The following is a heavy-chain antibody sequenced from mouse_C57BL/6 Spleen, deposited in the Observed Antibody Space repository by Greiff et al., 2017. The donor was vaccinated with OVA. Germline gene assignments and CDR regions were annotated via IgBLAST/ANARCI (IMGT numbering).Heavy chain of an antibody. Sequence: EVQGVESGGGLVKPGGSLKLSCAASGFTFSSYAMSWVRQTPEKRLEWVATISDGGSYTYYPDNVKGRFTISRDNAKNNLYLQMSHLKSEDTAMYYCARDNYYGNYPLSMDYWGQGTSVTVSS. V-gene: IGHV5-4*01. CDR3: ARDNYYGNYPLSMDY. CDR1: GFTFSSYA. J-gene: IGHJ4*01. D-gene: IGHD2-1*01. CDR2: ISDGGSYT.